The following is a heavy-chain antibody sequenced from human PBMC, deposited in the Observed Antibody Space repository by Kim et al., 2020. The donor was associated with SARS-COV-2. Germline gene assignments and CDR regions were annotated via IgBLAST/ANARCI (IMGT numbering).Heavy chain of an antibody. V-gene: IGHV3-23*01. J-gene: IGHJ4*02. CDR1: GFTFSTYA. CDR3: AASDY. Sequence: GGSLRLSCAASGFTFSTYAMSWARQAPGKGLEWVSTISDSGLRKHYADSVKGRFTISRDNSRNTLFLQMNYLRAEDTAIYYCAASDYWGQGSLVTVSS. CDR2: ISDSGLRK.